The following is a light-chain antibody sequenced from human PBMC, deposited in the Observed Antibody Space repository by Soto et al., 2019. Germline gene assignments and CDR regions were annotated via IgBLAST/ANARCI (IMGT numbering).Light chain of an antibody. CDR1: SSDIGYYDY. V-gene: IGLV2-8*01. CDR3: SSYASSSTL. Sequence: QSALTQPPSASGSPGQSVTISCTGTSSDIGYYDYVSWYQQHPGKAPKVIIYEGSKRPSGVPDRFSGSKSGNMAFLTVSGLQADDEADYYCSSYASSSTLFGGGTKLTVL. J-gene: IGLJ2*01. CDR2: EGS.